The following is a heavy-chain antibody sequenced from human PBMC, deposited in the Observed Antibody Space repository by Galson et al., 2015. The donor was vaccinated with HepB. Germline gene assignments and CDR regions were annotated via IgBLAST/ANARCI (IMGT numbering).Heavy chain of an antibody. Sequence: SLRLSCAASGFTFSSYSMNWVRQAPGKGLEWVSSISSSSSYIYYADSVKGRFTISRDNAKNSLYLQMNSLRAEDTAVYYCAREYSGSYPADYWGQGTLVTVSS. D-gene: IGHD1-26*01. CDR2: ISSSSSYI. V-gene: IGHV3-21*01. CDR3: AREYSGSYPADY. CDR1: GFTFSSYS. J-gene: IGHJ4*02.